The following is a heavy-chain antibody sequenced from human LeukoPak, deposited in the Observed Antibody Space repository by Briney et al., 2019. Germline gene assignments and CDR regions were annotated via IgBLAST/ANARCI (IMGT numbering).Heavy chain of an antibody. V-gene: IGHV6-1*01. CDR3: ARVSYYYGSGSPYYFDY. CDR1: GDSVSSNSAA. J-gene: IGHJ4*02. Sequence: SQTLSLTCAISGDSVSSNSAAWNWIRQSPSRGLEWLGRTYYRSKWYNDYAVSVKSRITINPDTSKNQFSLKLSSVTAADTAVYYCARVSYYYGSGSPYYFDYWGQGTLVTVSS. D-gene: IGHD3-10*01. CDR2: TYYRSKWYN.